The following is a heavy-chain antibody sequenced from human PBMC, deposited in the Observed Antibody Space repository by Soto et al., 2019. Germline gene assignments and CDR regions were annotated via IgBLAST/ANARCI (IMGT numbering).Heavy chain of an antibody. CDR1: GGTFSSYA. CDR2: IIPIFGTA. Sequence: QVQLVQSGAEVKKPGSSVKVSCKASGGTFSSYAISWVRQAPGQGLEWMGEIIPIFGTANYAQKFQGRVTITADESTSTAYMELSSLRSEDTAVYYCAREREGDIAAAGWFDPWGQGTLVTVSS. V-gene: IGHV1-69*01. CDR3: AREREGDIAAAGWFDP. D-gene: IGHD6-13*01. J-gene: IGHJ5*02.